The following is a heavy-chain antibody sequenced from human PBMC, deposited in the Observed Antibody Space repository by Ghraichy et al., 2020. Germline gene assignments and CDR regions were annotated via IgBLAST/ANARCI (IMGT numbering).Heavy chain of an antibody. J-gene: IGHJ2*01. CDR3: ATRDYAYTRSSYFDL. CDR2: VYYSGST. CDR1: GGSISSSSYY. D-gene: IGHD6-6*01. V-gene: IGHV4-39*01. Sequence: SETLSLTCTVSGGSISSSSYYWGWIRQPPGKGLEWIGSVYYSGSTYYNPSLKSRVTISVDTSKNQFSLRVSSVTAADTAVYYCATRDYAYTRSSYFDLWGRGTLVTVSS.